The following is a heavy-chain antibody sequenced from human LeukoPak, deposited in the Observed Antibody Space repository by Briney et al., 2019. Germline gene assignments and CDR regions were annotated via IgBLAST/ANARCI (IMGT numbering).Heavy chain of an antibody. V-gene: IGHV4-39*01. CDR3: ARTPIPQYSSGWYTSYYFDY. Sequence: SETLSLTCTVSGSSISSSIYYWGWIRQPPGKGLELIGHVYYTESAYFNPSLKSRVTMSVDTSKNQFSLNLSSVTATDTAVYYCARTPIPQYSSGWYTSYYFDYWGQETLVTVSS. CDR2: VYYTESA. D-gene: IGHD6-19*01. CDR1: GSSISSSIYY. J-gene: IGHJ4*02.